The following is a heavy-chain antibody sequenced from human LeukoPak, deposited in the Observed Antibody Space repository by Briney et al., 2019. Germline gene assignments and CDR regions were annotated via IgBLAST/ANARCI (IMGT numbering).Heavy chain of an antibody. CDR3: AGGGYTVQGVLITPHFDS. CDR1: GFTFSSYA. CDR2: ITPSGGTI. J-gene: IGHJ4*02. Sequence: PGGSLRLSCAASGFTFSSYAMSWVRQAPGKGLEWVSSITPSGGTIYSADSVRGRFTISRDNAQRSLYLQMNSLRAEDTAVYYFAGGGYTVQGVLITPHFDSWGQGTLVTVSS. D-gene: IGHD3-10*01. V-gene: IGHV3-48*01.